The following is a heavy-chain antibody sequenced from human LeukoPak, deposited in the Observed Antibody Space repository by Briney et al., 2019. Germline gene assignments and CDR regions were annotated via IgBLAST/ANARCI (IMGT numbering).Heavy chain of an antibody. J-gene: IGHJ3*02. D-gene: IGHD3-10*01. CDR3: ARRPHYGSGSYYNPAGRKGAFDI. Sequence: SETLSLTCAVYGGSFSGYYWSWIRQPPGKRLEWIGEINHSGSTNYNPSLKSRVTISVDTSKNQFSLKLSSVTAADTAVYYCARRPHYGSGSYYNPAGRKGAFDIWGQGTMVTVSS. CDR1: GGSFSGYY. V-gene: IGHV4-34*01. CDR2: INHSGST.